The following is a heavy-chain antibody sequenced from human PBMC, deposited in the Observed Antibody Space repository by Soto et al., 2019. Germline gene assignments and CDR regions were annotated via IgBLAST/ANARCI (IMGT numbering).Heavy chain of an antibody. CDR1: GFTFSSYS. CDR2: ISSSSSTI. V-gene: IGHV3-48*01. D-gene: IGHD2-2*01. J-gene: IGHJ4*02. CDR3: ARELLDIVVVPAASYFDY. Sequence: PGGSLRLSCAASGFTFSSYSMNWVRQAPGKGLEWVSYISSSSSTIYYADSVKGRFTISRDNAKNSLYLQMNSLRAEDAAVYYCARELLDIVVVPAASYFDYWGQGTLVTVSS.